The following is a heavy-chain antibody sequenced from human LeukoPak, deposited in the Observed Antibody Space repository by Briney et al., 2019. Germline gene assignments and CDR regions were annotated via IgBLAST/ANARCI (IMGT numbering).Heavy chain of an antibody. D-gene: IGHD5-18*01. CDR2: ISGSGGST. CDR1: GFTFSSYA. Sequence: GGSLRLSCAASGFTFSSYAMSWVRQAPGQGLEWVSAISGSGGSTYYADSVKGRFTISRDNSKNTLYLQMNSLRAEDTAVYYCAKDTGYSYGYSDYWGQGTLVTVSS. CDR3: AKDTGYSYGYSDY. J-gene: IGHJ4*02. V-gene: IGHV3-23*01.